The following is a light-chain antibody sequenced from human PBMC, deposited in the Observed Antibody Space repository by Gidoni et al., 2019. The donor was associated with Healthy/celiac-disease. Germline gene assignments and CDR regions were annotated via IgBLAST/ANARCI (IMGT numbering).Light chain of an antibody. J-gene: IGLJ2*01. Sequence: SDELTPPPSVSVSPGQTAIITCSGDKLGDKYACWYQQKPGQSPLLVIYQDSKRPSGIPERFSGSNSGNTATLTISGTQAMDEADYYCQAWDSSTVVFGGGTKLTVL. CDR1: KLGDKY. CDR2: QDS. CDR3: QAWDSSTVV. V-gene: IGLV3-1*01.